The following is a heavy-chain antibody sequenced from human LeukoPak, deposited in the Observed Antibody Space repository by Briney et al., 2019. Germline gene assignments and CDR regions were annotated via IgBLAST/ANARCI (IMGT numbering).Heavy chain of an antibody. CDR3: ARLLEATGADY. V-gene: IGHV4-39*01. J-gene: IGHJ4*01. D-gene: IGHD2-15*01. Sequence: SETLSLTCTVSGGSVGSGSYYWGWIRQPPGKGLEWIGNVYYSGNTYYNPSLKSRVTISVDTSKNQFSLKLSSVTAADTAVYYCARLLEATGADYWGQGALVTVSS. CDR2: VYYSGNT. CDR1: GGSVGSGSYY.